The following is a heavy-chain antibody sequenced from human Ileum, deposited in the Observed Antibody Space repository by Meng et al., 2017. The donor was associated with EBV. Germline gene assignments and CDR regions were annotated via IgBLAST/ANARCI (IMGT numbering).Heavy chain of an antibody. D-gene: IGHD6-13*01. CDR3: ARGAYTSTWF. CDR1: GDSVSSNSAA. Sequence: QRHLQRSGRGLVQPPQTRSLACAISGDSVSSNSAAWHWIRQSPSRGLEWLGRTYYRSKWYYDYAVSVKSRMTINPDTSKNQFSLQLNSVTPEDTAVYYCARGAYTSTWFWGQGTLVTVSS. J-gene: IGHJ1*01. V-gene: IGHV6-1*01. CDR2: TYYRSKWYY.